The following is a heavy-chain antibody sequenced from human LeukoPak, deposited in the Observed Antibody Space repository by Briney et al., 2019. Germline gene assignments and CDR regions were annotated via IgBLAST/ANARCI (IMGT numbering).Heavy chain of an antibody. CDR2: LSAYNGNT. CDR3: ARRIVVVPAATYYFDY. V-gene: IGHV1-18*01. D-gene: IGHD2-2*01. Sequence: ASVKVSCKASGYSFTNYGISWVRQAPGQGLEGMGWLSAYNGNTKYAQKLQGRVTMTTDTSTSTAYMELRSLRSDDTALYYCARRIVVVPAATYYFDYWGQGTLVTVSS. CDR1: GYSFTNYG. J-gene: IGHJ4*02.